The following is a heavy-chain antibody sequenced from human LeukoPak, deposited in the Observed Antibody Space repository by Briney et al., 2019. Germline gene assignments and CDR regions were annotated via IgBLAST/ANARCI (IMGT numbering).Heavy chain of an antibody. CDR3: ARRGYDQGGFDY. CDR1: GGSISGYY. J-gene: IGHJ4*02. Sequence: SETLSLTCAVYGGSISGYYWSWIRQPPGKGLEWIGEINHSGSTNYNPSLKSRVTISVDTSKNQFSLKLSSVTAADTAVYYCARRGYDQGGFDYWGQGTLVTASS. V-gene: IGHV4-34*01. CDR2: INHSGST. D-gene: IGHD5-12*01.